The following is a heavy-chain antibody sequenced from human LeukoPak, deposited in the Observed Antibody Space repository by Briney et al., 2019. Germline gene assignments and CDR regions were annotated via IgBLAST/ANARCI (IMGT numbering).Heavy chain of an antibody. CDR2: IYYSGST. V-gene: IGHV4-39*01. Sequence: SETLSLTCTVSGGSISSSSYYWGWIRQPPGKGLEWIGSIYYSGSTYYNPSLKSRVTISVDTSKNQFSLKLSSVTAADTAVYYCARHIGGPYSTIDYWGQGTLVTVSS. CDR3: ARHIGGPYSTIDY. CDR1: GGSISSSSYY. J-gene: IGHJ4*02. D-gene: IGHD6-13*01.